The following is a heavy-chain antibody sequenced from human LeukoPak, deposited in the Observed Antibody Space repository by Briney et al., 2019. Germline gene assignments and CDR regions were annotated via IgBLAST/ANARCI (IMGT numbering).Heavy chain of an antibody. Sequence: GGSLRLSCAASGFTFSSYGMNWVRQAPGKGLEWVSYSSSTGNTIFYADSVRGRFTISRDNAKNSLYLQMNSLIDEDTAVYYCVRDWYSNTWHPDHWGQGTLATVSS. CDR1: GFTFSSYG. J-gene: IGHJ4*02. CDR2: SSSTGNTI. CDR3: VRDWYSNTWHPDH. V-gene: IGHV3-48*02. D-gene: IGHD1-26*01.